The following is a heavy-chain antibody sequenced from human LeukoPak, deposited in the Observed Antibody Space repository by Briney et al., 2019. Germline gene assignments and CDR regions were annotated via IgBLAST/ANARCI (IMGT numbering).Heavy chain of an antibody. D-gene: IGHD3-22*01. Sequence: PGGSLRLSCVASGFTFSNYWMAWVRQAPGEGLQWVANIKQDGSEKYHVESVRGRFTISRDNAKNLLYLQMDSLRAQDTAVYYCARDCDTSTCYDYWGQGTLVTVSS. V-gene: IGHV3-7*01. CDR1: GFTFSNYW. CDR3: ARDCDTSTCYDY. J-gene: IGHJ4*02. CDR2: IKQDGSEK.